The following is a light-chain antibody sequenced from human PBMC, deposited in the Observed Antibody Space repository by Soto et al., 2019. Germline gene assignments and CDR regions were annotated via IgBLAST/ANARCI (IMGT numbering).Light chain of an antibody. CDR3: QQYNNWPPP. J-gene: IGKJ4*01. Sequence: EIVMTQSPATLSVSPGERATLSCRASQSVSSNLAWYQQKPGQAPRLLIYGASTRATGIPARFSGSGSGTEFTLTISSLQSEEFAVYYCQQYNNWPPPFGGGTKVEIK. CDR1: QSVSSN. CDR2: GAS. V-gene: IGKV3-15*01.